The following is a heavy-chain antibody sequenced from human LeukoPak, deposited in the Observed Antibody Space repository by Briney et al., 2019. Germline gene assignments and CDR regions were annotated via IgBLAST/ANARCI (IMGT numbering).Heavy chain of an antibody. CDR1: GGSISSYY. CDR3: ARSGAKSGVPGDI. Sequence: SETLSLTCTVSGGSISSYYWSWIRQPPGKGLEWIGYIYYSGSTNYNPSLKSRVTISVDTSKNQFSLKLSSVTAADTAVYYCARSGAKSGVPGDIWGQGTMVTVS. V-gene: IGHV4-59*01. J-gene: IGHJ3*02. D-gene: IGHD3-10*01. CDR2: IYYSGST.